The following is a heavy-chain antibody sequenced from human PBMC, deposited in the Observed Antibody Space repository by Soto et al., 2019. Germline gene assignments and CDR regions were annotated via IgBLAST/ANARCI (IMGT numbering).Heavy chain of an antibody. Sequence: PGGSLRLSCAASGFTFSSYSMNWVRQAPGKGLEWVSSISSSSSYIYYADSVKGRFTISRDNAKNSLYLQMNSLRAEDTAVYYCARDKGSYCGGDCPIDYWGQGTLVTVSS. CDR3: ARDKGSYCGGDCPIDY. V-gene: IGHV3-21*01. J-gene: IGHJ4*02. CDR1: GFTFSSYS. CDR2: ISSSSSYI. D-gene: IGHD2-21*02.